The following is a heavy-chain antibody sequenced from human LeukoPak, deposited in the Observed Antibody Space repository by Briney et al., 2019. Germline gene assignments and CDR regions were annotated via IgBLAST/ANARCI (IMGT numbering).Heavy chain of an antibody. CDR1: GFTFRTFG. CDR3: AELGITMIGGV. Sequence: GGSLRLSCAASGFTFRTFGMNWVRQAPGKGLEWVSYISSGGSAIYYADSVKGRFTISRDNAKNSLYLQMNSLRAEDTAVYYCAELGITMIGGVWGKGTTVTISS. J-gene: IGHJ6*04. V-gene: IGHV3-48*03. CDR2: ISSGGSAI. D-gene: IGHD3-10*02.